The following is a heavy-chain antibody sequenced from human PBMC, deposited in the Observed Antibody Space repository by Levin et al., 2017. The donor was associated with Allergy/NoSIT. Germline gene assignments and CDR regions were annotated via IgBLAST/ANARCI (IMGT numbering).Heavy chain of an antibody. D-gene: IGHD6-13*01. CDR3: ARGGVIAGFDY. CDR1: GGSISSGGYY. Sequence: SETLSLTCTVSGGSISSGGYYWSWIRQHPGKGLEWIGYIYYSGSTYYNPSLKSRVTISVDTSKNQFSLKLSSVTAADTAVYYCARGGVIAGFDYWGQGTLVTVSS. CDR2: IYYSGST. J-gene: IGHJ4*02. V-gene: IGHV4-31*03.